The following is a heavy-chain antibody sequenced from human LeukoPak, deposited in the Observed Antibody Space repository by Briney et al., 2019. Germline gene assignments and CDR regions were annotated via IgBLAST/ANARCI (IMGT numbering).Heavy chain of an antibody. CDR2: INPNSGGT. CDR3: ARATIPWYGSGSYLDY. CDR1: GYTFTGYY. J-gene: IGHJ4*02. D-gene: IGHD3-10*01. V-gene: IGHV1-2*02. Sequence: ASVKVSCKASGYTFTGYYMHWVRQAPGQGLEWMGWINPNSGGTNYAQKFQGRVTMTRDTSISTAYMELSRLRSDDTAVYYCARATIPWYGSGSYLDYWGQGTLVTVSS.